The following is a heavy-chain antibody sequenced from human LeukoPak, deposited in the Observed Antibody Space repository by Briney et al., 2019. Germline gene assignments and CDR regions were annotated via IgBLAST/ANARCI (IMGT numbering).Heavy chain of an antibody. CDR2: ISSSGSTI. V-gene: IGHV3-48*04. D-gene: IGHD3-3*01. CDR3: ASSSGYAPTYYFDY. Sequence: PGGSLRLSCAASGFTFSSYAMSWVRQAPGKGLEWVSYISSSGSTIYYADSVKGRFTISRDNAKNSLYLQMNSLRAEDTAVYYCASSSGYAPTYYFDYWGQGTLVTVSS. CDR1: GFTFSSYA. J-gene: IGHJ4*02.